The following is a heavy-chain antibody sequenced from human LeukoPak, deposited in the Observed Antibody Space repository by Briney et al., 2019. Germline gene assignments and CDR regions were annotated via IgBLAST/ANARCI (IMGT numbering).Heavy chain of an antibody. Sequence: GRSLRLSCAASRFTFSNYWMAWVRQAPGKGLEWVANIKDDGSETYYVASVKGRFIISRDNAKDSLYLQMNSLRAEDTAVYYCAREPRGYSYGLWGRGTLVTVSS. D-gene: IGHD5-18*01. V-gene: IGHV3-7*01. CDR3: AREPRGYSYGL. J-gene: IGHJ4*02. CDR1: RFTFSNYW. CDR2: IKDDGSET.